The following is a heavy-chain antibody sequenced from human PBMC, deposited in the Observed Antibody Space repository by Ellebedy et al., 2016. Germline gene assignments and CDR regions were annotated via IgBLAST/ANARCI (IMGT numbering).Heavy chain of an antibody. CDR1: GYSISSGYY. Sequence: SETLSLTCTVFGYSISSGYYWGWIRQPPGKGLEWIGSIYHSGSTYYNPSLKSRVTISVDTSKNQFSLKLSSVTAADTAVYYCASLGYYYGSGTSDFDYWGQGTLVTASS. V-gene: IGHV4-38-2*02. CDR3: ASLGYYYGSGTSDFDY. CDR2: IYHSGST. D-gene: IGHD3-10*01. J-gene: IGHJ4*02.